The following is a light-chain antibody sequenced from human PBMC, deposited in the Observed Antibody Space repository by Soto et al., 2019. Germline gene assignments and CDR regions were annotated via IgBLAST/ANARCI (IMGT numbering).Light chain of an antibody. J-gene: IGKJ5*01. Sequence: DIQLTQSPSFLSASVGDRVTITCRASQGISSYLAWYQQKPGKAPKLLIYAASTLQSGVPSRFSGSASGTEFTLTISSLQPEDFATYYCQQLNSYPITFGQATRLEIK. CDR1: QGISSY. V-gene: IGKV1-9*01. CDR2: AAS. CDR3: QQLNSYPIT.